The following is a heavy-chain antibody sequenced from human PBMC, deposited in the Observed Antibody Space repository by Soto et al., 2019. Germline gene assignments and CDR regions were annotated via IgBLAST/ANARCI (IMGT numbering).Heavy chain of an antibody. CDR1: GGSISSSSYY. D-gene: IGHD6-19*01. CDR2: IYYSGST. CDR3: ARFSSSGWSVGFDY. J-gene: IGHJ4*02. Sequence: LSLTCTVSGGSISSSSYYWGWIRQPPGKGLEWIGSIYYSGSTYYNPSLKSRVTISVDTSKNQFSLKLSSVTAADTAVYYCARFSSSGWSVGFDYWGQGTLVTVSS. V-gene: IGHV4-39*01.